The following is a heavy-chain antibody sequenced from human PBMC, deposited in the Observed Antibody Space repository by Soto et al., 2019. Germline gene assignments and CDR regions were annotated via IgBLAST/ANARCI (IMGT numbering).Heavy chain of an antibody. Sequence: GVSLRRSCAASGFTFSSYAMSWVRQAPGKGLEWVSAISGSGGSTYYADSVKGRFTISRDNSKNTLYLQMNSLRAEDTAVYYRAKHGDTAMDYWGQGTLVTVSS. J-gene: IGHJ4*02. CDR1: GFTFSSYA. CDR3: AKHGDTAMDY. V-gene: IGHV3-23*01. D-gene: IGHD5-18*01. CDR2: ISGSGGST.